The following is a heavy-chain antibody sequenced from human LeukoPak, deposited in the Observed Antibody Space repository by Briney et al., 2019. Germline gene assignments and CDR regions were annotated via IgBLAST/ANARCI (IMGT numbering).Heavy chain of an antibody. J-gene: IGHJ4*02. Sequence: PGRSLRLSCAASGFTFSSYAMHWVRQAPGKGLEWVAVISYDGSNKYYADSVKGRFTISRDNSKNTLYLQMNSLRAEDTAVYYCARGELLTDYWGQRTLVTVSS. CDR3: ARGELLTDY. CDR1: GFTFSSYA. D-gene: IGHD3-10*01. CDR2: ISYDGSNK. V-gene: IGHV3-30*04.